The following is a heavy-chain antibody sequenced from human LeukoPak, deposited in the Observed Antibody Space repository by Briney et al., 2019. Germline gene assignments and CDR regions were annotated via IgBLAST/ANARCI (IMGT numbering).Heavy chain of an antibody. CDR2: IYYRGST. CDR3: AFSGAKVSSYYYGMDV. D-gene: IGHD1-26*01. J-gene: IGHJ6*02. Sequence: WETLSLTCTVSGGSVSSGSYYWSWIRQPPGKGLEWYGYIYYRGSTNYNPSLKSRVTISVDTSKNQFSLKLSSVTAADTAVYYCAFSGAKVSSYYYGMDVWGQGTTVTVSS. CDR1: GGSVSSGSYY. V-gene: IGHV4-61*01.